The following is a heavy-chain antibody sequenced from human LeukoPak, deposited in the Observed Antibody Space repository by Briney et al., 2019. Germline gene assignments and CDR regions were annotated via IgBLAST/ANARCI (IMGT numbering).Heavy chain of an antibody. Sequence: SETLSLTCTVSGGSISSSFYYWGWIRQPPGKGLEWIGSIYHSGSTYYNPSLESRVTISVDTSRNQFSLKLTSVTAADTAVYYCARGGTYSGDNWFDPWGQGTLVTVSS. CDR2: IYHSGST. CDR1: GGSISSSFYY. CDR3: ARGGTYSGDNWFDP. D-gene: IGHD1-26*01. V-gene: IGHV4-39*07. J-gene: IGHJ5*02.